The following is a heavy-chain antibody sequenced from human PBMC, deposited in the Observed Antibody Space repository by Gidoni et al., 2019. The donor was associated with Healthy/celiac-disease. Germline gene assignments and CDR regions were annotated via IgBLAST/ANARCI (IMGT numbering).Heavy chain of an antibody. Sequence: QVQLQQWGAGLLKPSETLSLTCAVYGGSFSGYYWSWIRQPPGKGLEWIGEINHSGSTNYNPSLKSRVTISVDTSKNQFSLKLSSVTAADTAVYYCARRRTMTVFDYWGQGTLVTVSS. CDR3: ARRRTMTVFDY. J-gene: IGHJ4*02. V-gene: IGHV4-34*01. D-gene: IGHD3-22*01. CDR2: INHSGST. CDR1: GGSFSGYY.